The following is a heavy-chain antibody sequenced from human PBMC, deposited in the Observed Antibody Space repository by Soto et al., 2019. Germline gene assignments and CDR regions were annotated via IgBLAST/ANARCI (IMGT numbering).Heavy chain of an antibody. CDR1: GGTFSSYA. Sequence: QVQLVQSGAEVKKPGSSVKVSCKASGGTFSSYAISWVRQAPGQGLEWMGGIIPIFGTANYAQKFQGRVTITADKSTSTAYMELSSLRSEDTAVYYCAGSRGPYYYDSSGYYYGFAFDIWGQGTMVTVSS. CDR3: AGSRGPYYYDSSGYYYGFAFDI. D-gene: IGHD3-22*01. J-gene: IGHJ3*02. V-gene: IGHV1-69*06. CDR2: IIPIFGTA.